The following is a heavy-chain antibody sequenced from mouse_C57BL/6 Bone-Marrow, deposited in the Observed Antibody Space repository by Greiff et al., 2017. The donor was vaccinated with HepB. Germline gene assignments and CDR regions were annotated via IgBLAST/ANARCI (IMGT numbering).Heavy chain of an antibody. CDR3: ARSAITRFAY. CDR2: IDPSDSYT. D-gene: IGHD2-4*01. J-gene: IGHJ3*01. CDR1: GYTFPSYW. V-gene: IGHV1-69*01. Sequence: QVQLQQPGAELVMPGASVKLSCKASGYTFPSYWMHWVKQRPGQGLEWIGEIDPSDSYTNYNQKFKGKSTLTVDKSSSTADMQLSSLTSEDSAVYYCARSAITRFAYWGQGTLVTVSA.